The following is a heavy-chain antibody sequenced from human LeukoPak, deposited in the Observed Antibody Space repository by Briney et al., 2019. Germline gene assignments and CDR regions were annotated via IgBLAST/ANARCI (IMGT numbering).Heavy chain of an antibody. CDR2: ISSSSSTI. CDR1: GFSFSSYD. D-gene: IGHD4-17*01. CDR3: ARSVTTKFDY. V-gene: IGHV3-48*02. J-gene: IGHJ4*02. Sequence: PGGSLRLSCAASGFSFSSYDMNWVRQAPGKGLEWVSSISSSSSTIYYADSVKGRFTISRDNAKNSLYLQMNSLRDEDTAVYFCARSVTTKFDYWGQGTLVTVSS.